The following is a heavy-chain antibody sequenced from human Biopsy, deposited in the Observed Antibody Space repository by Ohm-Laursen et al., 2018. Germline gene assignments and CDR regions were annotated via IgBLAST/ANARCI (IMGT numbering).Heavy chain of an antibody. CDR2: ISYSGTT. Sequence: SQTLSLTCPVYGGSFSGYYWSWIRQPPGKELEWIGLISYSGTTFYNPSLESLLTISIDTSKNHFSLNLRSVTAADTAVYYCARGVPHYDGSGFPLAGYWYFDLWGRGTLVTVSS. CDR3: ARGVPHYDGSGFPLAGYWYFDL. D-gene: IGHD3-22*01. V-gene: IGHV4-34*09. J-gene: IGHJ2*01. CDR1: GGSFSGYY.